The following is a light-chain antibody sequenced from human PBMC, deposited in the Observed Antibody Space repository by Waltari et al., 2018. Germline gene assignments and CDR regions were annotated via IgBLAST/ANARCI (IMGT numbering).Light chain of an antibody. CDR1: QSVLYSSNNKNY. Sequence: DIVMTQSPDSLAVSLGERATIHCKSSQSVLYSSNNKNYLAWYQQKPGQPPKLLIYWASTRESGVPDRFSGSGSGTDFTLTISSLQAEDVAVYYCQQYYSTPPMITFGQGTRLEIK. V-gene: IGKV4-1*01. CDR2: WAS. CDR3: QQYYSTPPMIT. J-gene: IGKJ5*01.